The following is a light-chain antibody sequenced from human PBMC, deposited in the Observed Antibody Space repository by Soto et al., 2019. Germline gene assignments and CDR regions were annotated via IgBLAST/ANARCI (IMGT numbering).Light chain of an antibody. CDR3: QQYNSFPWT. CDR1: QRINSW. CDR2: DAS. Sequence: DTQMTQSPSTLSASVGDRVTITCRASQRINSWLAWYQQKPGKAPKVLIYDASNLESGVPSRFSGSGSGAEFTLTISSLQPDDFATYFCQQYNSFPWTFAQGTKVEIK. V-gene: IGKV1-5*01. J-gene: IGKJ1*01.